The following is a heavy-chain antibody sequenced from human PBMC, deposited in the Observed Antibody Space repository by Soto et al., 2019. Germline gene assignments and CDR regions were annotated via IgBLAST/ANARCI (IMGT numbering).Heavy chain of an antibody. CDR3: ARDKYFDY. V-gene: IGHV3-30-3*01. CDR1: GFTFSSYA. J-gene: IGHJ4*02. CDR2: ISYDGSNK. Sequence: GGSLRLSCAASGFTFSSYAMHWVRQAPGKGLEWVAVISYDGSNKYYADSVKGRFTISRDNSKNTLYLQMNSLRAEDTAVYYCARDKYFDYWGQGTLVTVSS.